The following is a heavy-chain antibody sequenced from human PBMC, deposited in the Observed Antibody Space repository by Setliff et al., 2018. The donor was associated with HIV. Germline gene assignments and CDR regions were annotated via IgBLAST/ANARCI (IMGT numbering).Heavy chain of an antibody. CDR3: VRGGQYYRSTYYYYYMDV. J-gene: IGHJ6*03. CDR2: IIPIFGTA. V-gene: IGHV1-69*13. CDR1: GGTFSSYA. D-gene: IGHD3-16*02. Sequence: AASVKVSCKASGGTFSSYAISWVRQAPGQGLEWMGGIIPIFGTANYAQKFQGRVTIAADEFTSTAYMELSSLRSEDTAVYYCVRGGQYYRSTYYYYYMDVWGKGTTVTVSS.